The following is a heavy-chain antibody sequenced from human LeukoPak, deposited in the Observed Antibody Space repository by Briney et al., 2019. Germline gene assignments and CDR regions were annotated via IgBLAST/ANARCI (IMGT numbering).Heavy chain of an antibody. CDR1: GFTFSSYA. V-gene: IGHV3-64*01. CDR2: ISGNGGNT. Sequence: GGSLILSCAASGFTFSSYAMHWVRQAPGKGLEYVSAISGNGGNTYYANSVKGRFTISRDNSKNTLYLQMGSLRAEDMAVYYCARELGLYWFDPWGQGTLVTVSS. CDR3: ARELGLYWFDP. J-gene: IGHJ5*02. D-gene: IGHD1-26*01.